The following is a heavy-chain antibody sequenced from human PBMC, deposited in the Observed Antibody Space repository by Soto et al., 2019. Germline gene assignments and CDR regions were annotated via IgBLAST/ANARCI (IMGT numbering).Heavy chain of an antibody. CDR1: GFTFSSYA. V-gene: IGHV3-23*01. CDR3: AKSPGMYYYDSSGYYHYDY. D-gene: IGHD3-22*01. Sequence: GGSLRLSCAASGFTFSSYAMSWVRQAPGKGLEWVSAISGSGVSTYYADSVKGRFTISRDNSKNTLYVQMNSLRAEDTAVYYCAKSPGMYYYDSSGYYHYDYWGQGTLVTVSS. J-gene: IGHJ4*02. CDR2: ISGSGVST.